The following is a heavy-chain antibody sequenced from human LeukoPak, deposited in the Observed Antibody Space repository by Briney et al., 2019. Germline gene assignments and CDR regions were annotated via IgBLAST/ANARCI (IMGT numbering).Heavy chain of an antibody. CDR2: ISSDGFNK. J-gene: IGHJ2*01. CDR3: ARSPTTADDWYFDL. CDR1: GFTFSSYS. V-gene: IGHV3-30-3*01. Sequence: PGGSLRLSCAASGFTFSSYSMHWVRQAPGKGLEWVALISSDGFNKYYADSVKGRFTISRDNAKNSLYLQMNSLRAEDTAVYYCARSPTTADDWYFDLWGRGTLVTVSS. D-gene: IGHD4-17*01.